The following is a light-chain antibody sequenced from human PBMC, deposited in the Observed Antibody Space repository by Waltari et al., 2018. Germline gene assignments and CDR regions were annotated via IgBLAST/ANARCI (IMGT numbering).Light chain of an antibody. Sequence: QSVLTPPPSASGTPGQRVTLSCSGRSSNIGRTYVYWYQQLPGTAPKLLIYRNNQRPSGVPDRFSGSKSGTSASLAISGLRSEDEADYYCAAWDDSLSGPVFGGGTKLTVL. CDR1: SSNIGRTY. J-gene: IGLJ2*01. CDR3: AAWDDSLSGPV. CDR2: RNN. V-gene: IGLV1-47*01.